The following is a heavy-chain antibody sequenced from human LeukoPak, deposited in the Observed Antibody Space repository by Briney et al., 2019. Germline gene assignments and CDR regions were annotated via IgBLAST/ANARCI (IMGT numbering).Heavy chain of an antibody. J-gene: IGHJ3*02. Sequence: GASVTLSFTASGYTFTGYYIHWVRNAPGQGLGWMGRSNPNSGGTNYAQKFQGRVTMSRDTSISTAYMELSRLRSDDTAVYYCARASITMVRGVPDAFDIWGQGTMVTVSS. CDR1: GYTFTGYY. D-gene: IGHD3-10*01. CDR2: SNPNSGGT. CDR3: ARASITMVRGVPDAFDI. V-gene: IGHV1-2*06.